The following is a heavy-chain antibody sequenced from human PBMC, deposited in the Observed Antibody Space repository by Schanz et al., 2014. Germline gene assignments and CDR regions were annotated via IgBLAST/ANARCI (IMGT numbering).Heavy chain of an antibody. CDR1: GGPFSGYF. D-gene: IGHD2-21*01. CDR2: IHHSGSI. Sequence: QVQLQQWGAGLLKPSETLSLTCAVYGGPFSGYFWSWIRQSPGKGLQWIGEIHHSGSIIYNPSLRSGVTISMDTSKNQFFLKVTSVTAADTAVYYCTRSTLWSYDVWGRGTMVIVSS. CDR3: TRSTLWSYDV. V-gene: IGHV4-34*01. J-gene: IGHJ3*01.